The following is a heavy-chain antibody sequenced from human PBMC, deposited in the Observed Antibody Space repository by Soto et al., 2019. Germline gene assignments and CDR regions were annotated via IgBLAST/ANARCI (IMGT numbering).Heavy chain of an antibody. D-gene: IGHD6-6*01. CDR2: NYYSGIT. CDR3: ARGSSIAGLYYGMDV. J-gene: IGHJ6*02. CDR1: GGSISSGGYY. V-gene: IGHV4-31*03. Sequence: QVQLQESGPGLVKPSQTLSLTCTVSGGSISSGGYYWTWIRQHPGKSLEWIGYNYYSGITYYNPSLKSRVTXSLDPSXXQFSLKLSSVTAADTAVYYCARGSSIAGLYYGMDVWGQGTTVTVSS.